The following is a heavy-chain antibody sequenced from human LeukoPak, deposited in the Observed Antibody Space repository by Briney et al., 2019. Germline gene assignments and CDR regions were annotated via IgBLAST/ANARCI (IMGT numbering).Heavy chain of an antibody. Sequence: GGSLRLSCAGSGFTFNNYAMSWVRQAPGKGLEWVSAISGSGGSTYYADSVKGRFTISRDNSKNTLYLQMNSLRAEDTAVYYCAKSTEWLRFRAGNFDYWGQGTLVTVSS. D-gene: IGHD5-12*01. CDR1: GFTFNNYA. CDR2: ISGSGGST. V-gene: IGHV3-23*01. CDR3: AKSTEWLRFRAGNFDY. J-gene: IGHJ4*02.